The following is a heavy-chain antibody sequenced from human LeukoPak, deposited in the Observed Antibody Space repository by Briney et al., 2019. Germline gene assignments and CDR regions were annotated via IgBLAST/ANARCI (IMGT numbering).Heavy chain of an antibody. D-gene: IGHD3-22*01. CDR2: ISNDGSNK. J-gene: IGHJ6*02. Sequence: GRSLRLSCVASGFTFSSYGMHWVRQAPGKGLEWVAVISNDGSNKYYADSVKGRFTISRDNSKNTLYLQMNSLRAEDTAVYYCARELFYQDSSGYAYYYYGMDVWGQGTTVTVSS. CDR3: ARELFYQDSSGYAYYYYGMDV. V-gene: IGHV3-30*03. CDR1: GFTFSSYG.